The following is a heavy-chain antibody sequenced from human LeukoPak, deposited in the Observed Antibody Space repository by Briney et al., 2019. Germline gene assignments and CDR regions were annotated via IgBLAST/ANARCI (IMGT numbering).Heavy chain of an antibody. D-gene: IGHD3-10*01. CDR1: GGSFSGYY. J-gene: IGHJ4*02. V-gene: IGHV4-34*01. CDR3: ARIFPHYGSGSYYQDY. CDR2: INHSGST. Sequence: SETLSLTCAVYGGSFSGYYWSWIRQPPGKGLEWIGEINHSGSTNYNPSLKSRVTISVDTSKNQFSLKLSSATAADTAVYYCARIFPHYGSGSYYQDYWGQGILVTVSS.